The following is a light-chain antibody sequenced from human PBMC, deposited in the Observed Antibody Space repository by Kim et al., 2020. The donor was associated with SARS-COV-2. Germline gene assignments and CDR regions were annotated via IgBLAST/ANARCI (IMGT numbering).Light chain of an antibody. J-gene: IGLJ3*02. CDR2: GKY. Sequence: ALGQTVRLTCQGDSLRNYYATWYQQRPGQAPVLVLYGKYNRPSGIPDRFSGSASGNTASLTITGAQAEDEADYYCNSRDSSGDHVVFGGGTKLTV. CDR3: NSRDSSGDHVV. CDR1: SLRNYY. V-gene: IGLV3-19*01.